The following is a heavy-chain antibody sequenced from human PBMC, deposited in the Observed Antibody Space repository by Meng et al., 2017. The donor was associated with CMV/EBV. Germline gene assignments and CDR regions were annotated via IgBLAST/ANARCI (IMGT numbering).Heavy chain of an antibody. D-gene: IGHD6-19*01. V-gene: IGHV1-2*02. Sequence: ASVKVSCKASGYTFTGYYMHWVRQAPGQGLEGMGWINPNSGGTNYAQKFQGRVTMTRDTSISTAYMELSRLRSDDTAVYYCARSTGYSSGWSGGDAFDIWGQGTMVTVSS. J-gene: IGHJ3*02. CDR3: ARSTGYSSGWSGGDAFDI. CDR2: INPNSGGT. CDR1: GYTFTGYY.